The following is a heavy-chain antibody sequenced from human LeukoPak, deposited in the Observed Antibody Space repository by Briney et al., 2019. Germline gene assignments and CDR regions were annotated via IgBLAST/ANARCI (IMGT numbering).Heavy chain of an antibody. CDR3: ARRYYGSGSYYNWFDP. J-gene: IGHJ5*02. V-gene: IGHV5-51*01. Sequence: GESLKISCKGSGYSFTSYWIGWVRQMPGKGLEWMGIIYPGDSDTRYSPSFQGQVTISADKSISTAYLQWSSLRASDTAMYYCARRYYGSGSYYNWFDPWGQGTLVTVSS. CDR2: IYPGDSDT. D-gene: IGHD3-10*01. CDR1: GYSFTSYW.